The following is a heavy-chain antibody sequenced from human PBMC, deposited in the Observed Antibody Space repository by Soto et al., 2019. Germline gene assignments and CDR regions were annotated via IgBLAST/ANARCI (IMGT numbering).Heavy chain of an antibody. D-gene: IGHD1-26*01. CDR2: ISWNSDSI. J-gene: IGHJ4*02. V-gene: IGHV3-9*01. CDR1: GFSFDDCA. CDR3: EKHAGGGAPLDY. Sequence: EVQLVESGGGLVQPGRSLRLSCAASGFSFDDCAMHWVRQAPGKGLEWVSGISWNSDSIDYADSVKGRFTISRDNAKNPLYLQMNSLRTEDTALYYCEKHAGGGAPLDYWGQGTRVTVSS.